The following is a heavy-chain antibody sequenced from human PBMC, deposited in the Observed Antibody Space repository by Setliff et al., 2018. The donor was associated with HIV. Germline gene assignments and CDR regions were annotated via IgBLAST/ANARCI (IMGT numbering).Heavy chain of an antibody. Sequence: SETLSLTCSVSGGSISSGGHYWNWIRQHPGRGLEWIGYISNSGSTYYNPSLKSRVTMSVDTSKNQFSLKLSSVTAADTAIYYCAREIWGQVAHVPYGMDVWGQGTTVTVSS. D-gene: IGHD5-12*01. V-gene: IGHV4-31*03. CDR2: ISNSGST. CDR1: GGSISSGGHY. J-gene: IGHJ6*02. CDR3: AREIWGQVAHVPYGMDV.